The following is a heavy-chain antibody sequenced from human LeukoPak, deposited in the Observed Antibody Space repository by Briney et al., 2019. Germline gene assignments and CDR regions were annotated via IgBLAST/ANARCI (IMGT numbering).Heavy chain of an antibody. Sequence: GASVKVSCKASGYTFTSYGITWVRQAPGQGLEWMGWISTYNGNTNYAQKLQGRVTMTTDTSTSTVYMELSSLRSEDTAVYYCARDGIAARQNWFDPWGQGTLVTVSS. CDR3: ARDGIAARQNWFDP. CDR1: GYTFTSYG. CDR2: ISTYNGNT. J-gene: IGHJ5*02. D-gene: IGHD6-6*01. V-gene: IGHV1-18*01.